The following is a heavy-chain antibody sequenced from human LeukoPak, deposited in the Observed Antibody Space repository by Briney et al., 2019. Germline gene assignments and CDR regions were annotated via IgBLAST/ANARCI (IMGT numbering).Heavy chain of an antibody. Sequence: GESLKISCKGSGYSFTNYWIGWVRQMPGKGLEWMGIIYPGDSETRYSPSFQGQVTISADKSISTAYLQWNILKASDTAMYYCAREGGMSTFDYWGQGTLVTVSS. CDR3: AREGGMSTFDY. CDR1: GYSFTNYW. CDR2: IYPGDSET. V-gene: IGHV5-51*01. D-gene: IGHD3-16*01. J-gene: IGHJ4*02.